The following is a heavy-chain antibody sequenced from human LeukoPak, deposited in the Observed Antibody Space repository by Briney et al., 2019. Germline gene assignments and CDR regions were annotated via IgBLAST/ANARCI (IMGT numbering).Heavy chain of an antibody. CDR3: AHSLTNYYDSLGYFDY. Sequence: ESGSTLVKPTQTLTLTCTFSGFSLSTSGVGVGWIRQPPGKALEWLALIYWDDDKRYSPSLKSRLTITKDTSKNQVVLTMTNMDPVDTATYYCAHSLTNYYDSLGYFDYWGQGTLVTVSS. D-gene: IGHD3-22*01. CDR1: GFSLSTSGVG. CDR2: IYWDDDK. V-gene: IGHV2-5*02. J-gene: IGHJ4*02.